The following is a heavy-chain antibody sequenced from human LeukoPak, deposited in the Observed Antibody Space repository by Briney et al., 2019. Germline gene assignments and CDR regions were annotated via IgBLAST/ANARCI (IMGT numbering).Heavy chain of an antibody. J-gene: IGHJ5*02. CDR2: IISFFGAA. Sequence: ASVKVSCKASGGTFNSSGISWVRQAPGQGLEWMGGIISFFGAAHYIQKFQGRLTITADESTSTAYMELSSLTSEDTAVYYCTRDPSVNYDLLSHWFDPWGQGTLVTVSS. D-gene: IGHD3-9*01. CDR1: GGTFNSSG. V-gene: IGHV1-69*13. CDR3: TRDPSVNYDLLSHWFDP.